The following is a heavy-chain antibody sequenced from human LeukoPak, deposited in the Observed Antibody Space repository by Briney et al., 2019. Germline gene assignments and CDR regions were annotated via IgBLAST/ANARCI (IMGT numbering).Heavy chain of an antibody. Sequence: SETLSPTCTVSGYSISSGYYWGWIRQPPGKGLEWIGSIYHSGSTYYNPSLKSRVTISVDTSKNQFSLKLSSVTAADTAVYYCAREGADFTMIVGNWFDPWGQGTLVTVSS. CDR2: IYHSGST. CDR3: AREGADFTMIVGNWFDP. V-gene: IGHV4-38-2*02. D-gene: IGHD3-22*01. J-gene: IGHJ5*02. CDR1: GYSISSGYY.